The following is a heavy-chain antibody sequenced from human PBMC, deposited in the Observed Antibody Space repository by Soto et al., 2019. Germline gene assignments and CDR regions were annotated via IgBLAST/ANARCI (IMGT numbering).Heavy chain of an antibody. CDR2: IYPGDSDT. V-gene: IGHV5-51*01. CDR1: GYSFTSYW. D-gene: IGHD3-3*01. Sequence: GESLKISCKGSGYSFTSYWIGWVRQMPGKGLEWMGIIYPGDSDTRYSPSFQGQVTISADKSISTAYLQWSSLKASDTAMYYCARQSYDFWSGYYEELTYYYYYGMDVWGQGTTVTVSS. J-gene: IGHJ6*02. CDR3: ARQSYDFWSGYYEELTYYYYYGMDV.